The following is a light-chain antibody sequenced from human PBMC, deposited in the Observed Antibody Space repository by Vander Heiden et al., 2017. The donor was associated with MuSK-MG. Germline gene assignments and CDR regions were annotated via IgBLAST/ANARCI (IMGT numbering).Light chain of an antibody. Sequence: DIVMTQSPAPLSVSPGERATLSCWASQSVSSNLAWYQQKPGQAPRLLIYGASTRATGIPARFSGSGSGTEFTLTISSLQSEDFAIYYCQQYNNWPFTFGPGTKVDIK. CDR3: QQYNNWPFT. CDR1: QSVSSN. V-gene: IGKV3-15*01. J-gene: IGKJ3*01. CDR2: GAS.